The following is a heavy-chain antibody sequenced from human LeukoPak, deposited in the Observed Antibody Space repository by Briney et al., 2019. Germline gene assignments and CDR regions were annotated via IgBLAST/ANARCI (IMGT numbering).Heavy chain of an antibody. CDR1: GYSLRNGYH. CDR3: AGIPYGPYYYYYYMDV. CDR2: IYYSGST. D-gene: IGHD3-10*01. J-gene: IGHJ6*03. V-gene: IGHV4-61*01. Sequence: SETLSLTCTVSGYSLRNGYHWAWFRQPPGKGLEWIGYIYYSGSTNYNPSLKSRVTISVDTSKNQFSLKLSSVTAADTAVYYCAGIPYGPYYYYYYMDVWGKGTTVTISS.